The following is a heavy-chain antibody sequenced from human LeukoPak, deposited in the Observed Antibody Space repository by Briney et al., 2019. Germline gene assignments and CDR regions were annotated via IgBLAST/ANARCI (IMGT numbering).Heavy chain of an antibody. CDR3: ARAWYYYDSSGYYPFDY. CDR1: GGSISSGGYY. V-gene: IGHV4-30-2*01. D-gene: IGHD3-22*01. CDR2: INHSGST. Sequence: SQTLSLTCTVSGGSISSGGYYWSWIRQPPGKGLEWIGEINHSGSTNYNPSLKSRVTISVDTAKNQFSLKLSSVTAADTAVYYCARAWYYYDSSGYYPFDYWGQGTLVTVSS. J-gene: IGHJ4*02.